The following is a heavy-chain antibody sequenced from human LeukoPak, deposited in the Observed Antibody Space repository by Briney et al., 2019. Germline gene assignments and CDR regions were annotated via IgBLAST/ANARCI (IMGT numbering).Heavy chain of an antibody. CDR3: ARHGNIVIVPAALGFDY. CDR2: IYYSGSA. V-gene: IGHV4-39*01. CDR1: GGSITSSSYF. D-gene: IGHD2-2*01. Sequence: SETLSFTCTVSGGSITSSSYFWAWIRQPPGKGLEWIGSIYYSGSAYYNPSLKSRVAISVDTSKNQFSLKLSPVTAADTAMYYCARHGNIVIVPAALGFDYWGQGTLVTVSS. J-gene: IGHJ4*02.